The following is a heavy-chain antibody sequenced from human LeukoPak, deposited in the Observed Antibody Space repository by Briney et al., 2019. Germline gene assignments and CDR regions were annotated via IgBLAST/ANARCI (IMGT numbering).Heavy chain of an antibody. J-gene: IGHJ4*02. V-gene: IGHV3-21*01. D-gene: IGHD1-7*01. CDR3: ARVFITGTTAPLDY. Sequence: EGSLRLSCAASGFTFSSYSMNWVRQAPGKGLEWVSSISSSSSYIYYADSVKGRFTISRDNAKNSLYLQMNSLRAEDTAVYYCARVFITGTTAPLDYWGQGTLVTVSS. CDR2: ISSSSSYI. CDR1: GFTFSSYS.